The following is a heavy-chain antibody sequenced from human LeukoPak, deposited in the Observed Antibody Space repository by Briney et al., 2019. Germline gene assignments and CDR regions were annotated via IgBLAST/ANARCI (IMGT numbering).Heavy chain of an antibody. CDR1: GFTFSSYE. Sequence: GGSLRLSCAASGFTFSSYEMNWVRQAPGKGLEWVANIKQDGSEKYYVDSVKGRFTISRDNAKNSLYLQMNSLRAEDTAVYYCARVALYFDYWGQGTLVTVSS. CDR3: ARVALYFDY. CDR2: IKQDGSEK. D-gene: IGHD5-12*01. V-gene: IGHV3-7*01. J-gene: IGHJ4*02.